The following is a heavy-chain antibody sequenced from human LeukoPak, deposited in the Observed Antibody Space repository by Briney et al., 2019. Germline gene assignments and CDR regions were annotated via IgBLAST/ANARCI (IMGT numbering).Heavy chain of an antibody. CDR3: AEVYCTGTNCYGDY. V-gene: IGHV3-23*01. J-gene: IGHJ4*02. CDR2: VSAGGGDT. CDR1: GFTFSNYA. D-gene: IGHD2-2*01. Sequence: PGGSLRLSCAASGFTFSNYAMTSGCQAPGKGLEWVSAVSAGGGDTYYADSVKGRFTISRDNSKSTLYLQMNSLRAEDTAVYHCAEVYCTGTNCYGDYWGQGTLVTVSS.